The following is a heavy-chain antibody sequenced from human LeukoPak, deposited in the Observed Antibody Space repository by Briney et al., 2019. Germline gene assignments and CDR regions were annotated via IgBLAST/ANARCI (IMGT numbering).Heavy chain of an antibody. J-gene: IGHJ4*02. CDR2: IRYDGSNK. V-gene: IGHV3-30*02. CDR1: GFTFSSYG. D-gene: IGHD1-26*01. CDR3: AKDRGGSYFGSAFDY. Sequence: GGSLRLSCAASGFTFSSYGMHWVRQAPGKGLEWVAFIRYDGSNKYYADSVKGLFTISRDNSKNTLYLQMNSLRAEDTAVYYCAKDRGGSYFGSAFDYWGQGTLVTVSS.